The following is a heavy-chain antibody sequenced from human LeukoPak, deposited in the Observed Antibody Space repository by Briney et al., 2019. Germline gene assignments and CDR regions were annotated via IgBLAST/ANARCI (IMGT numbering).Heavy chain of an antibody. D-gene: IGHD1-1*01. CDR3: ARGRRWNDGERYFDY. V-gene: IGHV4-34*01. CDR2: INHSGST. J-gene: IGHJ4*02. CDR1: GGSFSGYY. Sequence: PSETLSLTCAVYGGSFSGYYWSWIRQPPRKGQEWSGEINHSGSTNYNPSLKRRVTISVDTSKNQFSLKLSSVTAADTAVYYCARGRRWNDGERYFDYWGQGTLVTVSS.